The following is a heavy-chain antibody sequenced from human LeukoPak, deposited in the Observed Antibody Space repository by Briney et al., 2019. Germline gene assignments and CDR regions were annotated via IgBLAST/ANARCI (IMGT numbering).Heavy chain of an antibody. CDR3: ARDYDSSGYYPTGY. V-gene: IGHV1-8*01. CDR1: GYTFTSYD. CDR2: MNPNSGNT. D-gene: IGHD3-22*01. J-gene: IGHJ4*02. Sequence: ASVKVSCKASGYTFTSYDINWVRQATGQGLEWMGWMNPNSGNTGYAQKFQGRVTITRDTSASTAYMELSSLRSEDTAVYYCARDYDSSGYYPTGYWGQGTLVTVSS.